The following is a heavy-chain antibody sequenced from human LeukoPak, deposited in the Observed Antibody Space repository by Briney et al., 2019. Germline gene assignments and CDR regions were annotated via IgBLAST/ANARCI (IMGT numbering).Heavy chain of an antibody. V-gene: IGHV3-23*01. CDR1: GXTFTNYA. CDR3: AKGVTNSCYSGLDY. CDR2: ISGSGDST. J-gene: IGHJ4*02. D-gene: IGHD2-15*01. Sequence: PGGSLRLSCAASGXTFTNYALTWVRQAPGKGLEWVLSISGSGDSTFYADSVKGRFTTSRDYSKNTLYLQMNSLRAEDTAVYYCAKGVTNSCYSGLDYWGQGTLVTVSS.